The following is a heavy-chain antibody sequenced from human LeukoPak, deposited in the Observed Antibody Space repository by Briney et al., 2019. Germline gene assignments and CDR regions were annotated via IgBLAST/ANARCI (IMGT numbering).Heavy chain of an antibody. J-gene: IGHJ4*02. D-gene: IGHD4-17*01. V-gene: IGHV3-30*03. CDR3: ARDGDYGDYVVY. CDR1: GFTFSTYG. CDR2: ISYGGSNK. Sequence: GGSLRLSCAASGFTFSTYGMHWVRQAPGKGLEWVAVISYGGSNKYYTDSVKGRFTISRDNSKNTLYLQMNSLRAEDTAVYYCARDGDYGDYVVYWGQGTLVTVSS.